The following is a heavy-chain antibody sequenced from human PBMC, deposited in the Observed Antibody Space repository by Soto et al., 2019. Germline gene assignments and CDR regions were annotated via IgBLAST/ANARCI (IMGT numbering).Heavy chain of an antibody. CDR3: ARGSSSGYDLGSTFYFDY. Sequence: KTSETLSLTCAVSGGSISIGGYAWSWIRQPPGKGLEWIGYIYHSGSTYYNPSLKSRVTISVDRSKNQFSLKLSSVTAADTAVYYCARGSSSGYDLGSTFYFDYWGQGTMVTVSS. CDR2: IYHSGST. J-gene: IGHJ4*02. V-gene: IGHV4-30-2*01. D-gene: IGHD5-12*01. CDR1: GGSISIGGYA.